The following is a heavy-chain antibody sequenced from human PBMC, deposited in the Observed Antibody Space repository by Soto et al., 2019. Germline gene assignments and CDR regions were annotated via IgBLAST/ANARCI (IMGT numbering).Heavy chain of an antibody. V-gene: IGHV3-30*18. CDR3: AKVLAVEQVEEYHYYGLDI. CDR1: GFPFSGYG. D-gene: IGHD6-19*01. J-gene: IGHJ6*02. CDR2: ISYDGRNQ. Sequence: GGSLRLSCTASGFPFSGYGFHWVRQAPGKGLEWVALISYDGRNQYYADSVRGRFTISRDNSNNTMYLHMHSLTAEDTAIYYCAKVLAVEQVEEYHYYGLDIWGQGATVTVSS.